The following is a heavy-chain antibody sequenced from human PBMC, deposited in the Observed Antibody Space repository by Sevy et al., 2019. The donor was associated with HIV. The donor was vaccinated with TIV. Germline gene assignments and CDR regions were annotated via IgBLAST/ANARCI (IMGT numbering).Heavy chain of an antibody. CDR3: ARGDPAAIGATVDY. CDR1: GVSGSSGSYY. J-gene: IGHJ4*02. CDR2: IYYSGSN. V-gene: IGHV4-61*01. Sequence: SKTLSLTCTFSGVSGSSGSYYWSWVRQPAGKGLEWVGYIYYSGSNNYNPCLKSRVTISVDTSKNQFSLKLSSVTAADTAVYYCARGDPAAIGATVDYWGQGTLVTVSS. D-gene: IGHD2-2*01.